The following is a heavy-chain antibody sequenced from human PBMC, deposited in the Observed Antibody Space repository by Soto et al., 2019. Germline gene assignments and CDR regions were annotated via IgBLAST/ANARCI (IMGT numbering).Heavy chain of an antibody. J-gene: IGHJ5*02. V-gene: IGHV4-59*01. CDR3: ERSKVTVTTPNWFDP. CDR1: GGSISSYY. Sequence: PSETLSLTCTVSGGSISSYYWSWIRQPPGKGLEWIGYIYYSGSTNYDPSLKSRVTISVDTSKNQFSLKLSAVTAADTAVYYCERSKVTVTTPNWFDPWGQGTLVTVSS. CDR2: IYYSGST. D-gene: IGHD4-17*01.